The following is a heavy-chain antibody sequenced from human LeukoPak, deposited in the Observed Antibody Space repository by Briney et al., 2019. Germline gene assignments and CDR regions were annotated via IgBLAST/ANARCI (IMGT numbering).Heavy chain of an antibody. CDR1: GFTFSSYV. V-gene: IGHV3-53*01. D-gene: IGHD4/OR15-4a*01. J-gene: IGHJ4*02. Sequence: GGSLRLSCAASGFTFSSYVMHWVRQAPGKGLEWVSFIYSDNTHYSDSVKGRFTISRDNSKNTLYLQMNSLRAEDTAVYYCARRAGAYSHPYDYWGQGTLVTVSS. CDR3: ARRAGAYSHPYDY. CDR2: IYSDNT.